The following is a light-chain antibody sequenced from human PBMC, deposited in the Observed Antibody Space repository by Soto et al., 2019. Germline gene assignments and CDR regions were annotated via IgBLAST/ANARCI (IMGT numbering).Light chain of an antibody. CDR1: DSISPW. Sequence: IQMTQSPSTMAASVGDRVTITCRASDSISPWVAWYQQKPGKAPKLLIYAASSLQSGVPSRFSGSGSGTDFTLTISSLQPEDFATYYCLQDYNYPRTFGQGTKVDI. CDR3: LQDYNYPRT. CDR2: AAS. J-gene: IGKJ1*01. V-gene: IGKV1-6*01.